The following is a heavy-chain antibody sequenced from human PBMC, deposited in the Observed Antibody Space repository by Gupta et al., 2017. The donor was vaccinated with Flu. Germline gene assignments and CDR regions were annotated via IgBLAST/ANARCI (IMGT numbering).Heavy chain of an antibody. D-gene: IGHD2-2*01. CDR1: GFTFSSYG. CDR3: ARDSHCSSTSCYSHLQGHMDV. Sequence: QVQLVESGGGVVQPGRSLRLSCAASGFTFSSYGMHWVRQAPGKGLEWVAVIWYDGSNKYYADSVKGRFTISRDNSKNTLYLQMNSRRAEDTAVYYCARDSHCSSTSCYSHLQGHMDVWGQGTTVTVSS. V-gene: IGHV3-33*01. J-gene: IGHJ6*02. CDR2: IWYDGSNK.